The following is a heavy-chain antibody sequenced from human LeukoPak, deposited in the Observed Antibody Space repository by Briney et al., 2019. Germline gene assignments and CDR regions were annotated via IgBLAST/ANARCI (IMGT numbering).Heavy chain of an antibody. D-gene: IGHD6-19*01. J-gene: IGHJ6*02. CDR3: ARESHSSGWYSFSRFYYYYGMDV. Sequence: SETLSLTCAVSGDSISTTNYYWGWIRQPPGKGLEWIGIIYYSGITHYNPSLKSRVTISVDTSKNQFSLKLSSVTAADTAVYYCARESHSSGWYSFSRFYYYYGMDVWGQGTTVTVSS. CDR1: GDSISTTNYY. V-gene: IGHV4-39*07. CDR2: IYYSGIT.